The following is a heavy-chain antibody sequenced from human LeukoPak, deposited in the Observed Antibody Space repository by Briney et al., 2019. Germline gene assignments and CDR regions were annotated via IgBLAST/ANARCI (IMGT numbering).Heavy chain of an antibody. Sequence: PGGSLRLSCAASGFTFSSYGMHWVRQAPGEGLEWLAIITYDGSNKYYADSVKGRFTISRDDSKNTLYLQVNSLRVEDTAVYYCAKTSQPYCGGDCSHFDYWGQGTLVTVSS. CDR1: GFTFSSYG. J-gene: IGHJ4*02. CDR2: ITYDGSNK. CDR3: AKTSQPYCGGDCSHFDY. V-gene: IGHV3-30*18. D-gene: IGHD2-21*02.